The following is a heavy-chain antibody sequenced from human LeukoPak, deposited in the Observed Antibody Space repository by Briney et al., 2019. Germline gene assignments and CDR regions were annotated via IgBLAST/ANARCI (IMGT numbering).Heavy chain of an antibody. CDR2: IYYSGST. V-gene: IGHV4-59*01. J-gene: IGHJ4*02. Sequence: SETLSLTCTVSGGSISSYYWSWIRQPPGKGLEWIWYIYYSGSTNYNPSLKSRVTISVDTSKNQFSLKLSSVTAADTAVYYCARTTSTYYYGSGIDFDYWGQGTLVTVSS. CDR1: GGSISSYY. D-gene: IGHD3-10*01. CDR3: ARTTSTYYYGSGIDFDY.